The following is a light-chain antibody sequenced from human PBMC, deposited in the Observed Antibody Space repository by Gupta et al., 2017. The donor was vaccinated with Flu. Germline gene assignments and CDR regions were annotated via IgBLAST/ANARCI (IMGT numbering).Light chain of an antibody. CDR3: SLYTTSSTSWV. CDR2: EVR. CDR1: SSDVGTYNR. J-gene: IGLJ3*02. Sequence: QSALTQPPSVSGSPGQSVTISCTGTSSDVGTYNRVSWYQQPPGTAPKLMIYEVRNRPSGVPDRFSGSKSGNTASLTISGLQAEDEADYYCSLYTTSSTSWVFGGGTKLTVL. V-gene: IGLV2-18*01.